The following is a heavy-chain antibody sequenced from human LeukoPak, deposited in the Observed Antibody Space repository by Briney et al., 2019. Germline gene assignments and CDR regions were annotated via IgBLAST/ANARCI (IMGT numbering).Heavy chain of an antibody. Sequence: GGSLRLSCAASGFTFSSYGMSWVRQAPGKGLEWVANIKQDGSEKYCVDSVKGRFTISRDNAKNSLYLQMNSLRAGDTAVYYCAREIVLMVYAIQDQTGGYMDVWGKGTTVTVSS. V-gene: IGHV3-7*01. CDR3: AREIVLMVYAIQDQTGGYMDV. CDR1: GFTFSSYG. D-gene: IGHD2-8*01. J-gene: IGHJ6*03. CDR2: IKQDGSEK.